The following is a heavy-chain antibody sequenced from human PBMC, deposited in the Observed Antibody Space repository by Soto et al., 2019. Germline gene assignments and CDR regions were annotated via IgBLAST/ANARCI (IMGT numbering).Heavy chain of an antibody. CDR1: GFTFRNYA. V-gene: IGHV3-23*01. CDR3: GRGSAGLDY. J-gene: IGHJ4*02. Sequence: EVQLLESGGGLVQPGGSLRLSCAASGFTFRNYAMSWVRQAPGRGLECISGIVNNGGNTYYADSVKGRFTISRDNSNNMLYLQMNSLRVEDTAVYYCGRGSAGLDYWGQGTLVTVSS. D-gene: IGHD2-15*01. CDR2: IVNNGGNT.